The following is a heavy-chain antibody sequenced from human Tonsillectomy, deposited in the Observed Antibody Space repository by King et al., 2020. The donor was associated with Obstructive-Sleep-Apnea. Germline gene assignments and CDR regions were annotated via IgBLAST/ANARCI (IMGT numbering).Heavy chain of an antibody. CDR1: GFTFSSYG. CDR2: ISYDGSNK. Sequence: VQLVESGGGVVQPGRSLRLSCAASGFTFSSYGMHWVRQAPGKGLEWVAVISYDGSNKYYADSVKGPFTISRDNSKNTLYLQMNSLRAEDTAVYYCAKVKGPWVRPYTVTTSNAFDIWGQGTMVTVSS. V-gene: IGHV3-30*18. CDR3: AKVKGPWVRPYTVTTSNAFDI. J-gene: IGHJ3*02. D-gene: IGHD4-17*01.